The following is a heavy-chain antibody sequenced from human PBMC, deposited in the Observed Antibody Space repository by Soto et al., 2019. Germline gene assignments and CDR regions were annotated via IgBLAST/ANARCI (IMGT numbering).Heavy chain of an antibody. CDR2: IIPIFGTA. CDR1: GGTFSSYA. V-gene: IGHV1-69*01. J-gene: IGHJ6*02. CDR3: AGLDSRGGVGGFGGMDG. Sequence: QVQLVQSGAEVKKPGSSVKVSCKASGGTFSSYAISWVRQAPGQGLEWMGGIIPIFGTANYAQKFQGRVTITPDGSTSTAYKGARRLGFEDTAVDFCAGLDSRGGVGGFGGMDGWGQGTTVTVSS. D-gene: IGHD3-10*01.